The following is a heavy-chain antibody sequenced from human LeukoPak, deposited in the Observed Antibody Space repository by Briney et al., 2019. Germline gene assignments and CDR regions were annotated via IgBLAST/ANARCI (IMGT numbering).Heavy chain of an antibody. D-gene: IGHD3-10*01. V-gene: IGHV3-73*01. J-gene: IGHJ4*02. CDR2: IRSKANSYAT. CDR3: TRHHEVSYYGSGSYYNVGY. Sequence: GGSLKLSCAASGFTFSGSAMHWVRQASGKGLEWVGRIRSKANSYATAYAASVKGRFTISRDDSKNTAYLQMNSLKTEDTAVYYCTRHHEVSYYGSGSYYNVGYWGQGTLVTVSS. CDR1: GFTFSGSA.